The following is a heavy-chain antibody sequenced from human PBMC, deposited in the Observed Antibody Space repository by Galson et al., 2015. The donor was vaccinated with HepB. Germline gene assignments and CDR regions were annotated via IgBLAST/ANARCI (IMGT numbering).Heavy chain of an antibody. CDR3: ARGAYDSTSSGWLDP. CDR1: GGPFNTFA. V-gene: IGHV1-69*10. Sequence: SVKVSCKASGGPFNTFAINWVRQAPGQGLEWMGGIVPTLGRSNYAQKFQGRVTMTADTSTSTVYMELSSLRSEDTAVYYCARGAYDSTSSGWLDPWGQGTLVTVSS. D-gene: IGHD3-22*01. J-gene: IGHJ5*02. CDR2: IVPTLGRS.